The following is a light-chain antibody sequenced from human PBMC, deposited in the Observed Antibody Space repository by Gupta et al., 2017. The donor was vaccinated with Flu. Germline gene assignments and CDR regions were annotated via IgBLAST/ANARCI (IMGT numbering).Light chain of an antibody. J-gene: IGKJ4*01. CDR1: QTVRTN. V-gene: IGKV3-15*01. CDR3: QQDNNRLT. CDR2: GAS. Sequence: ERVMTQSPATLSVSPGERATLSCRASQTVRTNLAWYQHKPGQAPRLLIYGASTRATGIPDRFSGSGSGTNFTLTISSLQSEDFAVYYCQQDNNRLTFGRGTKVEI.